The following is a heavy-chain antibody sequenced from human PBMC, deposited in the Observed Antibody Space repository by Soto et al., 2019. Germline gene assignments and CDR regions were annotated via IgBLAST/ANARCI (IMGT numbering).Heavy chain of an antibody. CDR3: ARTPYGDYHFAY. Sequence: QLQLQESGPGLVKPSETLSLTCTVSGGSITSNTYYWGWIRQPPGKGLEWIGSLYYSGSTYYNPSLTSRLTISVDTSKNQFSLRLSSVTAADTAVYYCARTPYGDYHFAYWGQGILVTVSS. V-gene: IGHV4-39*01. D-gene: IGHD4-17*01. CDR2: LYYSGST. CDR1: GGSITSNTYY. J-gene: IGHJ4*02.